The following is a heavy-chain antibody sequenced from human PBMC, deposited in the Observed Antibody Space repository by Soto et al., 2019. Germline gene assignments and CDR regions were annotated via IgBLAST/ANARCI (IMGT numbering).Heavy chain of an antibody. Sequence: PGGSLRLSCAASGFTFSSYAMSWVRQAPGKGLEWVSAISGSGGSTYYADFVKGRFTISRDNSKNTLYLQMNSLRAEDTAVYYCAKDRGIAVAGTSPTFDIWGQGTMVTVSS. CDR3: AKDRGIAVAGTSPTFDI. D-gene: IGHD6-19*01. CDR2: ISGSGGST. CDR1: GFTFSSYA. J-gene: IGHJ3*02. V-gene: IGHV3-23*01.